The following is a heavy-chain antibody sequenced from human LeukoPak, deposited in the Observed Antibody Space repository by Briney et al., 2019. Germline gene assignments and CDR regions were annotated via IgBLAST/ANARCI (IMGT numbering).Heavy chain of an antibody. CDR3: ARELEIAVAGTLGY. V-gene: IGHV3-33*08. D-gene: IGHD6-19*01. Sequence: GGPLRLSCAASGFPFSSYAMHWVRQAPGKGLEWVAVIWYDGSNKYYADSVKGRFTISRDHSKNTLYLQMKSLRAEDTAVYYCARELEIAVAGTLGYWGQGTLVTVSS. CDR2: IWYDGSNK. CDR1: GFPFSSYA. J-gene: IGHJ4*02.